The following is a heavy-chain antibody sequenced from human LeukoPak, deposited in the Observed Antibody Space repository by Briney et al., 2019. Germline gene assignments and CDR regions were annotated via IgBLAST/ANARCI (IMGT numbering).Heavy chain of an antibody. J-gene: IGHJ4*02. CDR2: FDPEDGET. V-gene: IGHV1-24*01. CDR3: ATDARGESSTGDLDY. D-gene: IGHD3-16*02. Sequence: ASVKVSCKVSGYTLTELSMHWVRQAPGKGLEWMGGFDPEDGETIYAQKFQGRVTMIEDTSTDTAYMELSSLRSEDTAVYYCATDARGESSTGDLDYWGQGTLVTVSS. CDR1: GYTLTELS.